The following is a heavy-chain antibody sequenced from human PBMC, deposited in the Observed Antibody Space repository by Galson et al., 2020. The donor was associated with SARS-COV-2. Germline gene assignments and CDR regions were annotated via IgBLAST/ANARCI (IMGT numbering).Heavy chain of an antibody. CDR2: ISSSSSYI. V-gene: IGHV3-21*01. CDR3: ARDFSRVIGVPAAVAFDY. CDR1: GFTFSSYS. Sequence: GGSLRLSCAASGFTFSSYSMNWVRQAPGKGLEWVSSISSSSSYIYYADSVKGRFTISRDNAKNSLYLQMNSLRAEDTAVYYCARDFSRVIGVPAAVAFDYWGQGTLVTVSS. D-gene: IGHD2-2*01. J-gene: IGHJ4*02.